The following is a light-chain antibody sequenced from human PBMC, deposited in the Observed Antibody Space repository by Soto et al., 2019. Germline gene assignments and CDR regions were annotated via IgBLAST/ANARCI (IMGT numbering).Light chain of an antibody. J-gene: IGKJ1*01. Sequence: DVVMTQSPLSLPVTLGQPASISCRSSQSLVYSDGNAYLNWFHQRPGQSPRRLIYKVSNRDSGVPARFSGSGSGTDFTLNISRVEAEDVGVYYCLQGTHWPPTFGRGTKVEIK. V-gene: IGKV2-30*01. CDR2: KVS. CDR1: QSLVYSDGNAY. CDR3: LQGTHWPPT.